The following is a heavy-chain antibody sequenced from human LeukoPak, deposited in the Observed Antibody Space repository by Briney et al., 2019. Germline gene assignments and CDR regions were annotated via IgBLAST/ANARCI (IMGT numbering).Heavy chain of an antibody. CDR3: AKFNGLGAFDI. D-gene: IGHD2-8*01. V-gene: IGHV4-59*08. CDR1: GGSMSDYY. J-gene: IGHJ3*02. Sequence: SETLSLTCTVSGGSMSDYYWTWIRQPPGKGLECIGYIYYSGTINYNPSVKSRVTISLDMSKNQFSPKLSSVTAADTAVYYCAKFNGLGAFDIWGQGTMVTVSS. CDR2: IYYSGTI.